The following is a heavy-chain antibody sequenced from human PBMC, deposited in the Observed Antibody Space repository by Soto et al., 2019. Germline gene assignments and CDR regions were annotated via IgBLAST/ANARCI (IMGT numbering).Heavy chain of an antibody. CDR3: ARGGDTTVTTLTFDY. CDR2: INPSGGST. V-gene: IGHV1-46*03. CDR1: GYTFTSYY. Sequence: QVQLVQSGAEVKKPGASVKVSCKASGYTFTSYYMHWVRQAPGQGLEWMGIINPSGGSTSYAQKFQGRVTMTRDTSTGKVYMELSSLRSEDTAVYYCARGGDTTVTTLTFDYWGQGTLVTVSS. J-gene: IGHJ4*02. D-gene: IGHD4-4*01.